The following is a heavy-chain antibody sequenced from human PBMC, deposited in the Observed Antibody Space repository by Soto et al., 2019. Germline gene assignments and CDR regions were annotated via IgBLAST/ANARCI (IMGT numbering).Heavy chain of an antibody. J-gene: IGHJ4*02. CDR3: AKDLYGDYVGRVKFDY. Sequence: EVQLVESGGGLVQPGRSLRLSCAASGFTFDDYAMHWVRQAPGKGLEWVSGISWNSGSIGYADSVKGRFTISRDNAKNSLYLQMTGLRAEDTALYYCAKDLYGDYVGRVKFDYWGQGTLVTVSS. CDR2: ISWNSGSI. V-gene: IGHV3-9*01. CDR1: GFTFDDYA. D-gene: IGHD4-17*01.